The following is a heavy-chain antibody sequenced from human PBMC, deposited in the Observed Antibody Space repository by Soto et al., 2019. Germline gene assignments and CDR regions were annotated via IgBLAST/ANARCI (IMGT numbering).Heavy chain of an antibody. CDR2: IIPIFGTA. CDR3: ARSRGASWSGNYYYYYGMDV. D-gene: IGHD3-3*01. V-gene: IGHV1-69*13. CDR1: GGTFSSYA. Sequence: SVKVSCKASGGTFSSYAISWVRQAPGQGLEWMGGIIPIFGTANYAQKFQGRVTITADESTSTAYMELSSLRSEDTAVYYCARSRGASWSGNYYYYYGMDVWGQGTTVTAP. J-gene: IGHJ6*02.